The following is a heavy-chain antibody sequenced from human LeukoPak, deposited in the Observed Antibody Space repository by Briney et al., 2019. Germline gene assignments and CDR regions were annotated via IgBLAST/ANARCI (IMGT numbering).Heavy chain of an antibody. CDR2: IIPIFGTA. D-gene: IGHD6-25*01. CDR1: GGTFSSYA. V-gene: IGHV1-69*05. J-gene: IGHJ4*02. Sequence: VASVKVSCKASGGTFSSYAISWVRQAPGQGLEWMGGIIPIFGTANYAQKFQGRVTITTDESTSTAYMGLSSLRSEDTAVYYCASPPGPYSSAGFDYWGQGTLVTVSS. CDR3: ASPPGPYSSAGFDY.